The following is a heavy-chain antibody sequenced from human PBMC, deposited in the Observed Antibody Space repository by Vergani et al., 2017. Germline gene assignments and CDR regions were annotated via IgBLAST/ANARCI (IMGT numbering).Heavy chain of an antibody. CDR2: ISGSGGST. Sequence: EVQLVESGGGLVKPGGSLRLSCAASGFTFSSYAMSWVRQAPGKGLEWVSAISGSGGSTYYADSVKGRFTISRDNSKNTLYLQMNSLRAEDTAVYYCANHFRPTVERYNWFDPWGQGTLVTVSS. CDR3: ANHFRPTVERYNWFDP. V-gene: IGHV3-23*04. J-gene: IGHJ5*02. CDR1: GFTFSSYA. D-gene: IGHD4-11*01.